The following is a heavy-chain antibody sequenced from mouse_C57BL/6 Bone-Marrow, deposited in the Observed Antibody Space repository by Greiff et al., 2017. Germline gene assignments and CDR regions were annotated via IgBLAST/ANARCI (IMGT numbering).Heavy chain of an antibody. J-gene: IGHJ1*03. D-gene: IGHD1-3*01. Sequence: VQLQQSGAELVKPGASVKLSCTASGFNIKDYYMHWVKQRTEQGLEWIGRIDPEDGETKYAPTFQGKATITADTSSNTAYLQLSSLTSEDTAVYYCALNSDWYFDVWGTGTTVTVSS. CDR2: IDPEDGET. CDR3: ALNSDWYFDV. V-gene: IGHV14-2*01. CDR1: GFNIKDYY.